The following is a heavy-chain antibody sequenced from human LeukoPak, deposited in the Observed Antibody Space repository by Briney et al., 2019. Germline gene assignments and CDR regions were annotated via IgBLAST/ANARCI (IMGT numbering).Heavy chain of an antibody. J-gene: IGHJ5*02. CDR2: MNPNGGNT. V-gene: IGHV1-8*03. Sequence: ASVKVSCKASGYTFTSYDINWVRQATGQGLEWMGWMNPNGGNTGYAQKFQGRVTITRNTSITTAYMELSSLRSEDTAVYYCARDIAGTTLGGWFDPWGQGTLVTVSS. CDR1: GYTFTSYD. CDR3: ARDIAGTTLGGWFDP. D-gene: IGHD1-1*01.